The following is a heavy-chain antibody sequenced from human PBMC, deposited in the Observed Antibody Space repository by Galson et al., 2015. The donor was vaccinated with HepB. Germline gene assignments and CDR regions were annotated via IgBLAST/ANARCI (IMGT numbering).Heavy chain of an antibody. V-gene: IGHV4-39*02. CDR3: AREAATDVDWFDP. D-gene: IGHD6-25*01. CDR2: IYYSGST. Sequence: SETLSLTCTVSGGSISSSSYYWGWIRQPPGKGLEWIGSIYYSGSTYYNPSLKSRVTISVDTSKNQFSLKLSSVTAADTAVYYCAREAATDVDWFDPWGQGTLVTVSS. J-gene: IGHJ5*02. CDR1: GGSISSSSYY.